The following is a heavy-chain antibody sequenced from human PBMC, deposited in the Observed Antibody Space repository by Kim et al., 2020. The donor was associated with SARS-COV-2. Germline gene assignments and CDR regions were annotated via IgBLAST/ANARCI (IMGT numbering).Heavy chain of an antibody. D-gene: IGHD3-3*01. J-gene: IGHJ3*01. CDR2: VSNSGGRT. V-gene: IGHV3-23*05. CDR1: GFTFSVYA. CDR3: AKDRGRGALSYDENAFDL. Sequence: GGSLRLSCTASGFTFSVYAMSWVRQAPGRGWEWVSAVSNSGGRTYYVDSVKGRFTISRDNSKNTLFLQMDSLRVEDTAIYYCAKDRGRGALSYDENAFDLWGQGTMVTVSS.